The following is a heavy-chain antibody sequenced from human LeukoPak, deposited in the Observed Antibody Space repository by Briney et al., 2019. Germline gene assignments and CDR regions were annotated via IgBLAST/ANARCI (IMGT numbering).Heavy chain of an antibody. V-gene: IGHV3-11*01. Sequence: GGSLRLSCAASGFTFSDYYMSWIRQAPGKGLEWVSYISSSGSTIYYADSVKGRFTISRVNAKNSLYLQMNSLRAEDTAVYYCASAPELSTYYYYYGMDVWGQGTTVTVSS. CDR1: GFTFSDYY. CDR3: ASAPELSTYYYYYGMDV. CDR2: ISSSGSTI. J-gene: IGHJ6*02. D-gene: IGHD1-26*01.